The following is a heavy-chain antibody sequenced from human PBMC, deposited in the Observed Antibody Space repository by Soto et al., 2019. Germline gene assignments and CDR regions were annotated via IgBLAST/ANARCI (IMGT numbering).Heavy chain of an antibody. Sequence: PGGSLRHSCAASVFTFSSYVMHWVCQAPGKGLEWVAVIWYDGSNKYYADSVKGRFTISRDNSKNTLYLQMNSLRAEDTAVYYCARDSSGYSYGSDYWGQGTLVTVSS. CDR2: IWYDGSNK. V-gene: IGHV3-33*01. CDR3: ARDSSGYSYGSDY. D-gene: IGHD5-18*01. J-gene: IGHJ4*02. CDR1: VFTFSSYV.